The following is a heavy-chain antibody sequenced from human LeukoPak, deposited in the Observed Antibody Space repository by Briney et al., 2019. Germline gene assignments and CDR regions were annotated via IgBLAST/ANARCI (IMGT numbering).Heavy chain of an antibody. CDR1: DGSISGNY. CDR2: IYYSGST. V-gene: IGHV4-59*01. Sequence: SETLSLTCTVSDGSISGNYWSWIRQPPGKGLEWIGYIYYSGSTNYSPSLKSRVTISVDVSKNQFSLKLNSVTAADTAVYYCARTRSSGTCDYWGQGTQVTVSS. CDR3: ARTRSSGTCDY. J-gene: IGHJ4*02. D-gene: IGHD1-26*01.